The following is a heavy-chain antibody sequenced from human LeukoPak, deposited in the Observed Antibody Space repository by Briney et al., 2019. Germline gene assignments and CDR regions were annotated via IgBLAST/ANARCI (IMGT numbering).Heavy chain of an antibody. D-gene: IGHD2-2*01. V-gene: IGHV4-39*01. CDR1: GGSISSSSYY. CDR3: ATTYPIDY. Sequence: SETLSLTCTVSGGSISSSSYYWGWIRQPPGKGLEWIGSIYYSGSTYYNPSLKSRVTISVDTSKNQFSLKLSSVTAADTAVYYCATTYPIDYWGQGTLVTVTS. CDR2: IYYSGST. J-gene: IGHJ4*02.